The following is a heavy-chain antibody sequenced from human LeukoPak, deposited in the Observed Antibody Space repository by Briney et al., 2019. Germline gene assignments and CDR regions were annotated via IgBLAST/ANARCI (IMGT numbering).Heavy chain of an antibody. CDR1: GYTFTGFA. Sequence: GASVKVSCKASGYTFTGFAMNWVRQAPGQGLEWMGGIIPIFGTANYAQKFQGRVTITADTSTSTAYMELSSLRSEDTAVYYCARSMVRGMPDYWGQGTLVTVSS. D-gene: IGHD3-10*01. V-gene: IGHV1-69*06. CDR2: IIPIFGTA. J-gene: IGHJ4*02. CDR3: ARSMVRGMPDY.